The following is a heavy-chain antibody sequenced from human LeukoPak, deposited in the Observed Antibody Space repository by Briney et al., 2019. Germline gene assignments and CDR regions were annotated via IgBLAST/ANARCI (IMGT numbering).Heavy chain of an antibody. CDR2: IYHSGST. CDR1: GYSISSGYY. Sequence: SETLSLTCTVSGYSISSGYYWGWIRQPPGKGLEWIGSIYHSGSTYYNPSLKSRVTISVDTSKNQFSLKLSSVTAADTAVYYCARLTGTTGDYWGQGTLVTVSS. D-gene: IGHD1-7*01. CDR3: ARLTGTTGDY. J-gene: IGHJ4*02. V-gene: IGHV4-38-2*02.